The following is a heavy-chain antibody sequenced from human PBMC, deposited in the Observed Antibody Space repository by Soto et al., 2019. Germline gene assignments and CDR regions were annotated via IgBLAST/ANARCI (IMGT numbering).Heavy chain of an antibody. CDR3: ARTSRGYSSSFYFDY. J-gene: IGHJ4*02. V-gene: IGHV4-39*01. D-gene: IGHD6-13*01. Sequence: QLQLQESGPGLVKPSETLSLTCTVSGGSISSSSYYWGWIRQPPGKGLEWIGSIYYSGSTYYNPSLKSRVTISVDTSKNQFSLKLSSVTAADTAVYYCARTSRGYSSSFYFDYWGQGTLVTVSS. CDR1: GGSISSSSYY. CDR2: IYYSGST.